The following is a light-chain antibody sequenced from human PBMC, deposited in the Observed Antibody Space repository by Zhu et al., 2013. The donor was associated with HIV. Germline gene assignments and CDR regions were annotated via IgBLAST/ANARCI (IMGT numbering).Light chain of an antibody. J-gene: IGKJ1*01. CDR2: ATS. CDR3: QQTGDSLTWA. CDR1: QSLRSRY. Sequence: EVVLTQSPGTLSVSPGERVILSCRASQSLRSRYLAWYQHKFGQAPRLLIYATSNRATGTPDRFSGSGSGTDFTLTISRLEPEDFAMYYCQQTGDSLTWAFGQGTKVEFK. V-gene: IGKV3-20*01.